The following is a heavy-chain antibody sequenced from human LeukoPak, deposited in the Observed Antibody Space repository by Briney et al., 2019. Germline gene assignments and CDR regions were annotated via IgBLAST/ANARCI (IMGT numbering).Heavy chain of an antibody. CDR2: IAGDKKDGP. CDR1: GYTFANYG. Sequence: ASVKVSCRTYGYTFANYGISWVRQAPGQGLEWIGWIAGDKKDGPNYSQRFQGRVTMTADTSTSTASMELRSLTSDDTAVYYCARDWEPRSQTECFDPWGQGTLVTVSS. D-gene: IGHD1-26*01. J-gene: IGHJ5*02. CDR3: ARDWEPRSQTECFDP. V-gene: IGHV1-18*01.